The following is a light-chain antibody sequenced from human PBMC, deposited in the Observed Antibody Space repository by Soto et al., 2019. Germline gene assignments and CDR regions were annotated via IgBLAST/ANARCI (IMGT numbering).Light chain of an antibody. Sequence: DIQMTQSPSTLSASVGARVTIICRASQSISSWLAWYQQKPGKAPELLIYDASTLKSGVPARFSGSGSVTDFTLTISDLQPDDFATYYCQQYNTYEFGQGTKVDI. CDR1: QSISSW. J-gene: IGKJ1*01. V-gene: IGKV1-5*02. CDR3: QQYNTYE. CDR2: DAS.